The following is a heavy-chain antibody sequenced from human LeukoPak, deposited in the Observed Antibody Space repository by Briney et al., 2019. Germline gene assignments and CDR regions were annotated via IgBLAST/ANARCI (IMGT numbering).Heavy chain of an antibody. CDR1: GGSISSSSYY. J-gene: IGHJ4*02. D-gene: IGHD3-10*01. CDR2: IYYSGST. Sequence: PSETLSLTCTVSGGSISSSSYYWGWIRQPPGKGLEWIGSIYYSGSTYYNPSLKSRVTISLDTSKNQFSLKLRSVTAADTGVYYCARDPPSISEYGSGSFHVNDYWGQGTLVTVSS. V-gene: IGHV4-39*07. CDR3: ARDPPSISEYGSGSFHVNDY.